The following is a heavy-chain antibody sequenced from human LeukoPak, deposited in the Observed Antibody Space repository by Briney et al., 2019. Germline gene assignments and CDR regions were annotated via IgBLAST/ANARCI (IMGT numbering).Heavy chain of an antibody. CDR3: ARASVNYYMDV. CDR2: IYYSGST. Sequence: SETLSLTCTVSGGSISSYYWSWIRQPPGKGLEWIGYIYYSGSTNYNPSLKSRVTISVDTSKNQFSLKLSSVTAADTAVYYCARASVNYYMDVWGKGTTVTVSS. D-gene: IGHD4-11*01. V-gene: IGHV4-59*01. J-gene: IGHJ6*03. CDR1: GGSISSYY.